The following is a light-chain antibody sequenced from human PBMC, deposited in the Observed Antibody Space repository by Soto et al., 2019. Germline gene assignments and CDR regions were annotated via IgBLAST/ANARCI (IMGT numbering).Light chain of an antibody. J-gene: IGKJ1*01. CDR1: QSVSSSY. Sequence: EIVFTQSPATLSLSPGERATLSCGARQSVSSSYLAWYQQKPGLAPRLLIYDASSRATGIPDRFSGSGSGTDFTLTISRLEPEDFAVYYCQQYGSSPPWTFGQGTKVDIK. CDR2: DAS. V-gene: IGKV3D-20*01. CDR3: QQYGSSPPWT.